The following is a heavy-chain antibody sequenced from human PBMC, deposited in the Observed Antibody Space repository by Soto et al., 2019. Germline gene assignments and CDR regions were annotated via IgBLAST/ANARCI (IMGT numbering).Heavy chain of an antibody. V-gene: IGHV3-23*01. D-gene: IGHD5-12*01. CDR3: AGLGYDCQEF. Sequence: EVQLLESGGDLVQPGGSLRLSCAASGFRFRSFALNWVRQAPGKGLEWVSGISGTGDGTDYADSVKGRFTVSRDNLKNTLFLQMYSLRAEDTAVYYRAGLGYDCQEFWGQGTLVTVSS. CDR1: GFRFRSFA. J-gene: IGHJ1*01. CDR2: ISGTGDGT.